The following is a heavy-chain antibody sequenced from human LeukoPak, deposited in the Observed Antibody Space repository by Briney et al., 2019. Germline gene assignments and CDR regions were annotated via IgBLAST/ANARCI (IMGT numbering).Heavy chain of an antibody. J-gene: IGHJ3*02. D-gene: IGHD3-22*01. CDR3: AREQDYYDSSGYLDAFDI. CDR2: IYTSGST. V-gene: IGHV4-4*07. Sequence: TSETLSLTCTVSGGSISSYYWSWVRQPAGKGLEGIGRIYTSGSTNYNPSLKRRVTMSVDTSKNHFSLKLSSVTAADTAVYYCAREQDYYDSSGYLDAFDIWGQGTMVTVSS. CDR1: GGSISSYY.